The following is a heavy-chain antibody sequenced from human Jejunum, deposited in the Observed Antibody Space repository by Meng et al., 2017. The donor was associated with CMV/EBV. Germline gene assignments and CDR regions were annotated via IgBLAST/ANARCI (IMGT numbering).Heavy chain of an antibody. Sequence: QGQLVEAGGGGVQPGGSLRLSCAASGFTFSNDGIHWVRQAPGKGLEWVAFIEHDGSNKYYADSVKGRFTISRDNSKNTLYLQMNSLRVEDTAVYYCAKDVGYWGQGTLVTVSS. V-gene: IGHV3-30*02. CDR3: AKDVGY. D-gene: IGHD1-26*01. J-gene: IGHJ4*02. CDR1: GFTFSNDG. CDR2: IEHDGSNK.